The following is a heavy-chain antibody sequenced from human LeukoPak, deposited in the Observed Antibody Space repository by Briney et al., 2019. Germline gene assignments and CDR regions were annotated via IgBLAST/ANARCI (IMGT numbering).Heavy chain of an antibody. D-gene: IGHD6-13*01. CDR1: GDSISNYY. Sequence: SETLSLTCAVSGDSISNYYWSWIRQPPGKGLEWIGYIYYSGSTNYNPSLKSRVTISVDTSKNQFSLKLSSVTAADTAVYYCAREVVAAAGTVDYWGQGTLVIVSS. CDR3: AREVVAAAGTVDY. J-gene: IGHJ4*02. V-gene: IGHV4-59*01. CDR2: IYYSGST.